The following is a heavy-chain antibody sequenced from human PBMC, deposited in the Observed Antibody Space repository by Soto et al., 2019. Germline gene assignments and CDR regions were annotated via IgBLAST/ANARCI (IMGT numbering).Heavy chain of an antibody. CDR2: IYSGGST. D-gene: IGHD1-20*01. Sequence: GGSLRLSCAASGFTVSSNYMSWVRQAPGKGLEWVSVIYSGGSTYYADSVKGRFTISRDNSKNTLYLQMNSLRAEDTAVYYCASVTRITGTTSSLYWGQGTLVTVSS. J-gene: IGHJ4*02. CDR1: GFTVSSNY. CDR3: ASVTRITGTTSSLY. V-gene: IGHV3-66*01.